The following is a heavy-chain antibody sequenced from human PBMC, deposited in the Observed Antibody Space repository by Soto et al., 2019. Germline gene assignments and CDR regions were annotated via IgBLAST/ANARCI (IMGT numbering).Heavy chain of an antibody. CDR1: GGSFSGYY. CDR2: INHSGST. CDR3: ARGRGYSSGWYWFDP. V-gene: IGHV4-34*01. Sequence: LSLTCAVYGGSFSGYYWSWIRQPPGKGLEWIGEINHSGSTNYNPSLKSRVTISVDMSKNQFSLKLSSVTAADTAVYYCARGRGYSSGWYWFDPWGQGTLVTVSS. D-gene: IGHD6-19*01. J-gene: IGHJ5*02.